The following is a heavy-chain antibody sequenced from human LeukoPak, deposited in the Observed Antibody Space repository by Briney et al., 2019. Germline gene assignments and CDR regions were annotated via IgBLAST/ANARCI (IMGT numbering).Heavy chain of an antibody. Sequence: GGSLRDTCAASGFTFRSHWMHWVRQAPGKGLVWVSRINNDGRSTSYADSVKGRLTISRDNAKNTLYLQMNSLKAEDTAVYHCARDSGYGFDHWGQGTPVTVPS. CDR2: INNDGRST. CDR1: GFTFRSHW. D-gene: IGHD5-12*01. V-gene: IGHV3-74*01. J-gene: IGHJ4*02. CDR3: ARDSGYGFDH.